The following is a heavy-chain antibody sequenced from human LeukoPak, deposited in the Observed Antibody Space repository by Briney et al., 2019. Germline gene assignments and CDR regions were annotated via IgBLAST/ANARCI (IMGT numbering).Heavy chain of an antibody. Sequence: SETLSLTCAVYGGSFSGYYWSWIRQPPGKGLEWIGEINHSGSTNYNPSLKSRVTISVDTSKNQFSLKMSSGTAADTAVYYCARGPYDFWSGYYYNWFDPWGQGTLVTVSS. V-gene: IGHV4-34*01. J-gene: IGHJ5*02. CDR3: ARGPYDFWSGYYYNWFDP. D-gene: IGHD3-3*01. CDR2: INHSGST. CDR1: GGSFSGYY.